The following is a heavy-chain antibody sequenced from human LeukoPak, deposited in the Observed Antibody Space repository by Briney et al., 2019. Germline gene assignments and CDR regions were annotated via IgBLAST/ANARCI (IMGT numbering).Heavy chain of an antibody. Sequence: TSQTLSLTCTVSGGSISSGGYYWSWIRQHPGKGLEWIGYIYYSGSTYYNPSLKSRVTISVDTSKNQFSLKLSSVTAADTAVYYCARACNYYDSSGYYEGVWFDPWGQGTLVTVSS. CDR1: GGSISSGGYY. V-gene: IGHV4-30-4*08. J-gene: IGHJ5*02. D-gene: IGHD3-22*01. CDR2: IYYSGST. CDR3: ARACNYYDSSGYYEGVWFDP.